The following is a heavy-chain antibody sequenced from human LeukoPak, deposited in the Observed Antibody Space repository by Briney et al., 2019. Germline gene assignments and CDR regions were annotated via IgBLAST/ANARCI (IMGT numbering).Heavy chain of an antibody. CDR3: ARGQAPYYYDSSGYVDY. CDR1: GGSISSGGYY. V-gene: IGHV4-31*03. J-gene: IGHJ4*02. Sequence: PSETLSLTCTVSGGSISSGGYYWSWIRQHPGTGLEWIGYIYYSGSTYYNPSLKSRVTISVDTSKNQFSLKLSSVTAADTAVYYCARGQAPYYYDSSGYVDYWGQGTLVTVSS. CDR2: IYYSGST. D-gene: IGHD3-22*01.